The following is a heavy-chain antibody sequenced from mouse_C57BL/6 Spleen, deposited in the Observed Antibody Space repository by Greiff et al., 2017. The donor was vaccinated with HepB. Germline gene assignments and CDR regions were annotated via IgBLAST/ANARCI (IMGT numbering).Heavy chain of an antibody. J-gene: IGHJ2*01. CDR3: TRSPFLYYFDY. CDR1: GFTFSDAW. V-gene: IGHV6-6*01. CDR2: IRNKANNHAT. Sequence: EVQGVESGGGLVQPGGSMKLSCAASGFTFSDAWMDWVRQSPEKGLEWVAEIRNKANNHATYYAESVKGRFTISRDDSKSSVYLQMNSLRAEDTGIYYCTRSPFLYYFDYWGQGTTLTVSS.